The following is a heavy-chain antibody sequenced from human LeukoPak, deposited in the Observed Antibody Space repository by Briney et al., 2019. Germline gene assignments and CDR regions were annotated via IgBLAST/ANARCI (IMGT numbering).Heavy chain of an antibody. V-gene: IGHV3-73*01. D-gene: IGHD1-26*01. CDR1: GFTLSDSA. Sequence: PGGSLRLSCAASGFTLSDSAIHWVRQASGKGLEWVGLIDRPAKSYATAYGASVGGRFTISRDDSKNTAYLQMDSLKTEDTALYYCPRDRGTYNGLDPWAQGTLVTVPS. J-gene: IGHJ5*02. CDR3: PRDRGTYNGLDP. CDR2: IDRPAKSYAT.